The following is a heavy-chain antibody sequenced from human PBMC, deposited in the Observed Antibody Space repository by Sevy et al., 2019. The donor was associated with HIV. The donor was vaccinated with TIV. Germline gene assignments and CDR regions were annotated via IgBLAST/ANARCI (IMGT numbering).Heavy chain of an antibody. V-gene: IGHV4-59*11. CDR2: IQYSGST. CDR3: ARVGAWYYGSTGNAFDI. CDR1: GGSISTHD. Sequence: SETLSLTCTVSGGSISTHDWSWIRQPPGKGLEWIGYIQYSGSTNNNPSLKSRVTISIVTSKNQFSLKLSSVTAADTAVYYCARVGAWYYGSTGNAFDIWGQGTMVTVSS. D-gene: IGHD3-10*01. J-gene: IGHJ3*02.